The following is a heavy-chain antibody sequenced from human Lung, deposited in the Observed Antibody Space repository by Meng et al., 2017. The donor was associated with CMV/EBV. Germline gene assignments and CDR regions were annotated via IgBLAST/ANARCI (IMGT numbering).Heavy chain of an antibody. Sequence: GESMKISCAASGFTVTRNWMTWVRQATGKCLEWVANINEDGTDKNYLDSVKGRFTISRDNVKKSVYLQMNTLRGEDTAVYYCARPIEGIRETLDYWGQGTLVTVSS. CDR3: ARPIEGIRETLDY. CDR2: INEDGTDK. V-gene: IGHV3-7*01. D-gene: IGHD3-10*01. CDR1: GFTVTRNW. J-gene: IGHJ4*02.